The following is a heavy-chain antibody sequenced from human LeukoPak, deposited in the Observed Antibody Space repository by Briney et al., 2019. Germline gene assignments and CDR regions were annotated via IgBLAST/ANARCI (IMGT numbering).Heavy chain of an antibody. CDR1: GFSFSGSS. V-gene: IGHV3-73*01. J-gene: IGHJ6*03. D-gene: IGHD6-19*01. CDR2: MRSKANRYAT. Sequence: PGGSLRLSCAASGFSFSGSSMHWVRQASGKGLEWVGRMRSKANRYATAYAASVKGRFTISRDDSKNTAYLQMNSLKTEDTAVYYCRLFYYYCYMDVWGKGTTVTVSS. CDR3: RLFYYYCYMDV.